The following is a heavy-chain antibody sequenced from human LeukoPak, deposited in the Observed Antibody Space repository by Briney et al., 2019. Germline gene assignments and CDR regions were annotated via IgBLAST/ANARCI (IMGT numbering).Heavy chain of an antibody. D-gene: IGHD3-16*01. CDR2: TRSKVNNHTT. CDR1: EITLSDQY. CDR3: ARMTFGGMDF. V-gene: IGHV3-72*01. J-gene: IGHJ6*04. Sequence: PGGSLRLSCAASEITLSDQYMEWVRQTPGKGLEWVGRTRSKVNNHTTEYAASVKGRFTISRDDSNNSLYLQMNSLKTEDTAVYYCARMTFGGMDFWGKGTTVTVSS.